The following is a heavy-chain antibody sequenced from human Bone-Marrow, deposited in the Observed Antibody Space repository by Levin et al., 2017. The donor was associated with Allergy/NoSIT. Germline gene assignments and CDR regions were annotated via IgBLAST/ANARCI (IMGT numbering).Heavy chain of an antibody. D-gene: IGHD4-17*01. Sequence: ASVKVSCKVSGYTLTELSMHWVRQAPGKGLEWMGGFDPEDGETIYAQKFQGRVTMTEDTSTDTAYMELSSLRSEDTAVYYCATVPYYGDNPRSPFDIWGQGTMVTVSS. CDR3: ATVPYYGDNPRSPFDI. CDR1: GYTLTELS. V-gene: IGHV1-24*01. J-gene: IGHJ3*02. CDR2: FDPEDGET.